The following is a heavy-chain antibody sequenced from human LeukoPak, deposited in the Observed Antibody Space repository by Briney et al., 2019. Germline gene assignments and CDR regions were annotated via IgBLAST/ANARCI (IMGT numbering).Heavy chain of an antibody. CDR1: GFTLSSYA. Sequence: GGSLRLSCAASGFTLSSYAMSWVRQAPGKGLEWVSAISGSGGSTYYADSVKGRFTISRDNSKNTLYLQMNSLRAEDTAVYYCAKHGPYYYDSSGYYPAYFDYWGQGTLVTVSS. J-gene: IGHJ4*02. CDR3: AKHGPYYYDSSGYYPAYFDY. CDR2: ISGSGGST. V-gene: IGHV3-23*01. D-gene: IGHD3-22*01.